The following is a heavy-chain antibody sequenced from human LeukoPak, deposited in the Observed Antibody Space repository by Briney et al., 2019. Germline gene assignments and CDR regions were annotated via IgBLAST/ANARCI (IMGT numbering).Heavy chain of an antibody. V-gene: IGHV3-64*02. CDR1: GFRFSYHD. J-gene: IGHJ3*02. Sequence: GGSLRLSCAASGFRFSYHDMHWVRQAPGKGLEFVSSIGAAGAHTFYADSVKDHFTISRDNFQSTMYLQMDGLRPGDSAVYYCARELGGTKTGGFDIWGEGTVVSVSS. CDR2: IGAAGAHT. D-gene: IGHD1-14*01. CDR3: ARELGGTKTGGFDI.